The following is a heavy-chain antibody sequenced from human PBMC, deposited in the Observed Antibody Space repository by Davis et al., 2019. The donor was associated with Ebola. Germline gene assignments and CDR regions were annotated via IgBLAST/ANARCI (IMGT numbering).Heavy chain of an antibody. D-gene: IGHD2-21*01. CDR3: AREGIAYSVSPGNFDY. V-gene: IGHV4-31*01. CDR2: IYYSGST. CDR1: GGSISSGGYY. J-gene: IGHJ4*02. Sequence: SETLSLTCTVSGGSISSGGYYWSWIRQHPGKGLEWIGYIYYSGSTYYNPSLKSQVTISVDTSKNQFSLKLSSVIAADTAVYYCAREGIAYSVSPGNFDYWGQGTLVTVSS.